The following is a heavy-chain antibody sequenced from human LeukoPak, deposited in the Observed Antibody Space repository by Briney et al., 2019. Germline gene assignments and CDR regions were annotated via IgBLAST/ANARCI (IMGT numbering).Heavy chain of an antibody. CDR1: GFIFRNYW. CDR2: IKQDGSEK. CDR3: ARDMIILQS. D-gene: IGHD3-16*01. Sequence: GGSLRLSCSASGFIFRNYWMTWVRQAPGKGLEWVANIKQDGSEKYYVDSVKGRFTISRDNAKKSLYLQMNSLRAEDTAVYFCARDMIILQSWGQGTLVTVSS. V-gene: IGHV3-7*04. J-gene: IGHJ5*02.